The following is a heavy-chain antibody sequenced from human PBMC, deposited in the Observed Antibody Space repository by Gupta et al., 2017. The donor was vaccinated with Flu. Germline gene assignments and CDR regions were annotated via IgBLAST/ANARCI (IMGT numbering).Heavy chain of an antibody. CDR3: AKDEGPAATAGRGY. D-gene: IGHD2-2*01. J-gene: IGHJ4*02. CDR1: GFTFDDYA. Sequence: EVQLVESGGGLVQPGRSLRLSCAASGFTFDDYAMHWVRQAPGKGLEWVSGISWNSGSIGYADSVKGRFTISRDNAKNSLYLQMNSLRAEDTALYYCAKDEGPAATAGRGYWGQGTLVTVSS. V-gene: IGHV3-9*01. CDR2: ISWNSGSI.